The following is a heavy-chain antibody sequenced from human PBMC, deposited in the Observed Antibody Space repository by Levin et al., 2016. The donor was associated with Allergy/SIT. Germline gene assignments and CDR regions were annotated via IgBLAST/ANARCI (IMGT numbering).Heavy chain of an antibody. CDR1: GFRFSDYA. D-gene: IGHD5-12*01. V-gene: IGHV3-30*09. CDR2: ILGDGSKN. CDR3: ARDPLFGDDRIPYYHMDV. Sequence: GESLKISCAASGFRFSDYAIHWVRQAPGKGLEWVAVILGDGSKNYSADSVKGRFVISRDNPKNTLNLQMNSLRVEDTAKYFCARDPLFGDDRIPYYHMDVWGKGTTVIVSS. J-gene: IGHJ6*03.